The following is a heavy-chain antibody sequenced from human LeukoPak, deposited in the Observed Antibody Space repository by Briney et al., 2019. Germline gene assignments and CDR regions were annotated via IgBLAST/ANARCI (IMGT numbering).Heavy chain of an antibody. CDR1: GFTFSSYA. CDR2: ISYDGSNK. J-gene: IGHJ4*02. Sequence: GGSLRLSCAASGFTFSSYAMHWVRQAPGKGLEWVAVISYDGSNKYYADSVKGRFTISRDNAKNSLYLQMNSLRAEDTAIYYCAGRDCTNGLCQFDYWGQGTLVTVSS. V-gene: IGHV3-30-3*01. CDR3: AGRDCTNGLCQFDY. D-gene: IGHD2-8*01.